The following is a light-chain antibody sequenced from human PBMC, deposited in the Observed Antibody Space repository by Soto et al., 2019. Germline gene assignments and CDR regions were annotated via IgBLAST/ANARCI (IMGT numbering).Light chain of an antibody. CDR3: QQYSGYSRT. V-gene: IGKV1-5*03. Sequence: DIPMTQSPSTLSASVGDRVTITCRASQSISTWLAWYQQKPGKAPKLLISKASSLESGVPSRFSGSGSGTEFTLTISSLQPDDFATYYCQQYSGYSRTFGQGTKVEIK. CDR2: KAS. CDR1: QSISTW. J-gene: IGKJ1*01.